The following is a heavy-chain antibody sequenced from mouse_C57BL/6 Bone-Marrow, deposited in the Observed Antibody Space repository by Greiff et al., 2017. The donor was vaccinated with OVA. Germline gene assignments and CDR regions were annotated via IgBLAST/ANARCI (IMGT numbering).Heavy chain of an antibody. CDR2: ISDGGSYT. J-gene: IGHJ3*01. V-gene: IGHV5-4*01. D-gene: IGHD1-1*01. CDR1: GFTFSSYA. Sequence: EVQLVESGGGLVKPGGSLKLSCAASGFTFSSYAMSWVRQTPEKRLEWVATISDGGSYTYYPDNVKGRFTISRDNAKNNLYLQMSHLKSEDTAMYYCAREGTTVGFAYWGQGTLVTVSA. CDR3: AREGTTVGFAY.